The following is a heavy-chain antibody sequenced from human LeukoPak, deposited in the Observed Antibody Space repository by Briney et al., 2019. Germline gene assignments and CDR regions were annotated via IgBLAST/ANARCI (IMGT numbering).Heavy chain of an antibody. J-gene: IGHJ4*02. V-gene: IGHV3-21*01. CDR3: ARGSVAAAGRSFDY. Sequence: GGSLRLSCAASGFTFSSYSMNWVRQAPGKGLGWVSSISSSSSYIYYADSVKGRFTISRDNAKNSLYLQMNSLRAEDTAVYYCARGSVAAAGRSFDYWGQGTLVTVSS. D-gene: IGHD6-13*01. CDR2: ISSSSSYI. CDR1: GFTFSSYS.